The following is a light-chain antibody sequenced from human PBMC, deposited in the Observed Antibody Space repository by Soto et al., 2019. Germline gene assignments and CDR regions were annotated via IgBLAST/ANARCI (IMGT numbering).Light chain of an antibody. CDR1: QSVLYNSNNKNY. J-gene: IGKJ2*01. V-gene: IGKV4-1*01. CDR2: WAS. CDR3: QQYYGTPYT. Sequence: DIVMTQSPDSLAVSLGERATINCKSSQSVLYNSNNKNYLAWYQQRPGQPPKLLIYWASTRESGVPDRFSGSGSGTDFTLTISSLQAEDVAVYYYQQYYGTPYTFGQGTKLEIK.